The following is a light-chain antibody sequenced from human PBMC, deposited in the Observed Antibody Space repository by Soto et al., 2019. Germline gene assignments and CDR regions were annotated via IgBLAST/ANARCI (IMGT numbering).Light chain of an antibody. J-gene: IGLJ2*01. Sequence: QSALTQPPSASGSPGQSVTISCTGTSSDVGGYNFVSWYQQHPGKAPKLIIYEVSKPPSGVRARFSGAKTGSTASLIVSGLQAEEEADYYCCSYAGSNDLHIIFGGGTKVTVL. CDR2: EVS. CDR1: SSDVGGYNF. V-gene: IGLV2-8*01. CDR3: CSYAGSNDLHII.